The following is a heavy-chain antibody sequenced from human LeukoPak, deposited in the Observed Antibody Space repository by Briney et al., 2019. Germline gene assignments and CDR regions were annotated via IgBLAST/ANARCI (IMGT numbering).Heavy chain of an antibody. CDR3: ARDEAWGSPVDSGYNYGARYLDY. CDR1: GYTFRSYG. J-gene: IGHJ4*02. Sequence: ASVKVSCKASGYTFRSYGISWVRQAPGQGLEWMGWISGYNGNTNYAQKLQGRLTMTTDTSTSTAYMELRSLRSDDTAVYYCARDEAWGSPVDSGYNYGARYLDYWGQGTLVTVSS. V-gene: IGHV1-18*01. CDR2: ISGYNGNT. D-gene: IGHD5-18*01.